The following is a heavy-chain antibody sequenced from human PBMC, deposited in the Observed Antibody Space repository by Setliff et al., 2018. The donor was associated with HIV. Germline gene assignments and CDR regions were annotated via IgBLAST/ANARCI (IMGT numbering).Heavy chain of an antibody. V-gene: IGHV3-74*01. Sequence: GGSLRLSCVASGFNFNDYSMHWVRQTPGKTLEWVSRISSDGSSTSYADSVKGRFTISRDNAKNTLYLQMDSLRAEDTAVYYCARDFMATTNGFDYWGQGTLVTVSS. CDR2: ISSDGSST. D-gene: IGHD5-12*01. CDR1: GFNFNDYS. CDR3: ARDFMATTNGFDY. J-gene: IGHJ4*02.